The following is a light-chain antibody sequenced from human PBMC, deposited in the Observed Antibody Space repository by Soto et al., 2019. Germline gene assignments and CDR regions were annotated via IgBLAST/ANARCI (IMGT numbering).Light chain of an antibody. Sequence: ETVLTQSPATLSLSPGERATLSCRASQSISSGYFAWYHQRPGQATRLLIAGASNRATGIPDRFSGSGSGTEVTLTISRLEPEDFAADYCQQYGGSPLVTFGGGTKVEIK. V-gene: IGKV3-20*01. CDR2: GAS. CDR3: QQYGGSPLVT. J-gene: IGKJ4*01. CDR1: QSISSGY.